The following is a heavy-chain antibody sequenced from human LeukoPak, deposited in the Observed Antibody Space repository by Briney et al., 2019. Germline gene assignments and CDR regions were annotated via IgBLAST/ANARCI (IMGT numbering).Heavy chain of an antibody. Sequence: GGSLRLSCAASGFTVTSNYMSWVRQAPGKGLEWVSVIYSGGSTYYADSVKGRFTISRDNSKNTLYLQMNTLGAEDTAMYYCARLCGGDCYNPFQHWGQGTLVTVSS. J-gene: IGHJ1*01. D-gene: IGHD2-21*01. CDR1: GFTVTSNY. CDR2: IYSGGST. CDR3: ARLCGGDCYNPFQH. V-gene: IGHV3-53*01.